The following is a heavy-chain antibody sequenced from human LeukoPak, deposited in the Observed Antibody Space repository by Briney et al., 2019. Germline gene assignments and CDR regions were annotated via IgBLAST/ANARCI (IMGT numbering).Heavy chain of an antibody. V-gene: IGHV3-48*03. Sequence: PGGSLRLSCAASGFTFSSYEMNRFRQTTGKGLEWVSYISSSGSTIYYADSVKGRFTISRDNAKNSLYLQMNSLRAEDTAVYYCARTAYCGGDCYSGGYYYYMDVWGKGTTVTISS. CDR1: GFTFSSYE. J-gene: IGHJ6*03. D-gene: IGHD2-21*02. CDR3: ARTAYCGGDCYSGGYYYYMDV. CDR2: ISSSGSTI.